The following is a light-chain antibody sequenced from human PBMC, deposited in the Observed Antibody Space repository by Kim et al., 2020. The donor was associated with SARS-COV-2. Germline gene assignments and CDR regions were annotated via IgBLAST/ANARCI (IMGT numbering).Light chain of an antibody. CDR3: QQYNNWPWT. CDR1: QSVSTN. V-gene: IGKV3-15*01. J-gene: IGKJ1*01. Sequence: VSVGERVTLSCRASQSVSTNLAWYQQRPGQAPGLLIFDASTRASGVSDRFSGGGSGTEFTLTISSLQSADSAVFFCQQYNNWPWTFGQGTKVDIK. CDR2: DAS.